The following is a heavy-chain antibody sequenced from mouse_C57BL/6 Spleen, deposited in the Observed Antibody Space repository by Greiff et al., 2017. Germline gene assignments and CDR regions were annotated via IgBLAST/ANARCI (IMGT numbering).Heavy chain of an antibody. CDR1: GYTFTSYG. Sequence: QVQLQQSGAELARPGASVKLSCKASGYTFTSYGISWVKQRTGQGLEWIGEIYPRSGNTYYNEKFKGKATLTADKSSSTAYMELRSLTSADSAVYFCARGDGSSLAWFAYWGQGTLVTVSA. V-gene: IGHV1-81*01. J-gene: IGHJ3*01. D-gene: IGHD1-1*01. CDR3: ARGDGSSLAWFAY. CDR2: IYPRSGNT.